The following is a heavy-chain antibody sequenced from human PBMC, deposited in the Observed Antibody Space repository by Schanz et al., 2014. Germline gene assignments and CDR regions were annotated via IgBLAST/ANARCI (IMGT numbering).Heavy chain of an antibody. CDR3: AKGMGYCSCGSSYDYYYYGLDV. J-gene: IGHJ6*02. D-gene: IGHD2-15*01. CDR1: GFTFNSYA. CDR2: VSHSGGSK. Sequence: VQLLESGGGLVQPGGSLRLSCAASGFTFNSYAMTWVRQAPGKGLEWVSSVSHSGGSKYYADSVKGRFTISRDNSENTLYIQRDSLSADVSVVIYSAKGMGYCSCGSSYDYYYYGLDVWGQGTTVTVSS. V-gene: IGHV3-23*01.